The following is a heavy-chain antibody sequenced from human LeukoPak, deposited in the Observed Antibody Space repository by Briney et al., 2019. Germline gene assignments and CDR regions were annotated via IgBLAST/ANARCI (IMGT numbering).Heavy chain of an antibody. Sequence: ASVKVSCKASRYTFTSYAISWVRQAPGQGLEWMGGIIPIFGTANYAQKFQGRVTITTDESTSPAYMELSSLKSEDTAVYYCARVTFHDYYDSSGYHYNWFDPWGQGTLVTVSS. CDR2: IIPIFGTA. CDR1: RYTFTSYA. CDR3: ARVTFHDYYDSSGYHYNWFDP. J-gene: IGHJ5*02. V-gene: IGHV1-69*05. D-gene: IGHD3-22*01.